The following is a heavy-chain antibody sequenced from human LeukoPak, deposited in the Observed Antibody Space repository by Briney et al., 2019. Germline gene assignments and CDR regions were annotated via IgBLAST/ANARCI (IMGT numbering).Heavy chain of an antibody. CDR1: GFTFSDYE. D-gene: IGHD3-22*01. CDR2: IGSSGTTT. J-gene: IGHJ6*03. CDR3: ARGGHSSGLDPFYYYYMDV. V-gene: IGHV3-48*03. Sequence: GGSLRLSCTDSGFTFSDYEMNWVRQAPGKGLEWVSYIGSSGTTTSNADSVKGRFTISRDNVKNSLSLQMNTLRAEDTAVYYCARGGHSSGLDPFYYYYMDVWAKGQRSSSP.